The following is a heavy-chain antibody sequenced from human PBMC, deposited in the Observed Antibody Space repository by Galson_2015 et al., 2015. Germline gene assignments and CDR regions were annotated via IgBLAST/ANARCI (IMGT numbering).Heavy chain of an antibody. D-gene: IGHD4-23*01. J-gene: IGHJ4*02. V-gene: IGHV7-4-1*02. CDR3: ARDNSLEELGFDY. Sequence: SVKVSCKASGYTFSSFPMNWVRQAPGQGLEWMGWINTNTGNPTYAQGSTGRFVFSLDTSVSTAYLQISSLKAEDTAVYYCARDNSLEELGFDYWGQGTLVTVSS. CDR2: INTNTGNP. CDR1: GYTFSSFP.